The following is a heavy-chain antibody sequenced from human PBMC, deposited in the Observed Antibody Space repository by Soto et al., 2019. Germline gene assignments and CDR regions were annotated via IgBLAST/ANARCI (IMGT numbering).Heavy chain of an antibody. J-gene: IGHJ5*02. Sequence: SETLSLTCAVSGGSISSGGYSWSWIRQPPGKGREWSGYIYHSGSTYYNPSLKSRVTISVDRAKNQFPLKLSSVPAADTAVYYCARGNEYDLFYYYDSSGYLYWFGPWGQGTLVTVSS. CDR1: GGSISSGGYS. D-gene: IGHD3-22*01. CDR3: ARGNEYDLFYYYDSSGYLYWFGP. V-gene: IGHV4-30-2*01. CDR2: IYHSGST.